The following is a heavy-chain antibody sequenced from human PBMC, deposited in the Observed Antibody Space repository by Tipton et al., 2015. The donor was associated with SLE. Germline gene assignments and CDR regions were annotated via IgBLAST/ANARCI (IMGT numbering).Heavy chain of an antibody. V-gene: IGHV4-38-2*02. Sequence: TLSLTCSVTGYSISSGYYWGWIRQPPGRGLEWIGSFHHKGSSYYSPSFRSRVIISGGTSRNQFSLTLSSVTAADTAVYYCARDEYRYDTTGYHLLGHFDFWGQGTLVTVSS. J-gene: IGHJ4*02. D-gene: IGHD3-22*01. CDR1: GYSISSGYY. CDR3: ARDEYRYDTTGYHLLGHFDF. CDR2: FHHKGSS.